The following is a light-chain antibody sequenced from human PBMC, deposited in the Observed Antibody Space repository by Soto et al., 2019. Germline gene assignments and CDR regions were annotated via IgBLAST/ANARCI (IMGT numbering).Light chain of an antibody. J-gene: IGLJ1*01. CDR1: SSDVGDYNY. V-gene: IGLV2-14*01. CDR3: SSYTRSSTLYV. Sequence: QSVLTQPASVYGSPGQSITISCTGASSDVGDYNYVSWYQQHPGKAPKLMIYEVSNRPSGVSNRFSGSKSGNTASLTISGLQAEDEADYYCSSYTRSSTLYVFGTGTKVTVL. CDR2: EVS.